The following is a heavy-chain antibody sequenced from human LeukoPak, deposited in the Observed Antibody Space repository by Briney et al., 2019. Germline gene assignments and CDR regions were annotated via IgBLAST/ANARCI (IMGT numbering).Heavy chain of an antibody. Sequence: EASVKVSCKASGYTFTNFYMHWVRQVPGQGLEWMGIINPRGGSASSAQKFQGRVTLTRDTSTSTVYMELSRLRSEDTAVYYCASGTVTTPFDYWGQGTLVTVSS. V-gene: IGHV1-46*01. D-gene: IGHD4-17*01. J-gene: IGHJ4*02. CDR1: GYTFTNFY. CDR2: INPRGGSA. CDR3: ASGTVTTPFDY.